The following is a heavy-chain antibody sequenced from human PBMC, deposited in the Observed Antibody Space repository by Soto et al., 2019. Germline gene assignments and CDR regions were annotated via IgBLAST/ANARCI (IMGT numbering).Heavy chain of an antibody. CDR2: IYYSGST. CDR1: GGSISSYY. CDR3: ARLVRGVIVDY. V-gene: IGHV4-59*01. J-gene: IGHJ4*02. Sequence: SETLSLTCTVSGGSISSYYWSWIRQPPGKGLEWIGYIYYSGSTNYNPSLKSRVTISVDTSKNQFSLKLSSVTAADTAVYYCARLVRGVIVDYWGQGTLVTVSS. D-gene: IGHD3-10*01.